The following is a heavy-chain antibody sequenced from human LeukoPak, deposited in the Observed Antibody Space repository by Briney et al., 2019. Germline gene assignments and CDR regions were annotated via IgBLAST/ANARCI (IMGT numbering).Heavy chain of an antibody. CDR3: AKDWAYGDYFDY. D-gene: IGHD4-17*01. CDR2: ISGSGGST. J-gene: IGHJ4*02. V-gene: IGHV3-23*01. Sequence: GGSLRLSCAASGFTFSIYAMSWVRQAPGKGLEWVSGISGSGGSTYYADSVKGRFTISRDNSKNTLYLQMNSLRAEDTAVYYCAKDWAYGDYFDYWGQGTLVTVSS. CDR1: GFTFSIYA.